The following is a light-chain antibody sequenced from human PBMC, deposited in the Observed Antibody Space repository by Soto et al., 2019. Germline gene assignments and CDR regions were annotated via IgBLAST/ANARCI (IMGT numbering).Light chain of an antibody. J-gene: IGLJ2*01. CDR3: SSYAGVKNFVV. Sequence: QSVLTQPPSASGSPGQSVTISCTGSNSDIGTYIYVSWYQQHPGKGPRLIIYEVSKRPSGVPDRFSGSKSGNTASLTVSGLQTEDEADYYCSSYAGVKNFVVFGGGTKLTVL. CDR1: NSDIGTYIY. CDR2: EVS. V-gene: IGLV2-8*01.